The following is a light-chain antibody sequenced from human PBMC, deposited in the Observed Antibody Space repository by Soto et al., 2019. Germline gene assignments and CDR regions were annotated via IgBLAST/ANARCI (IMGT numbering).Light chain of an antibody. V-gene: IGLV2-23*01. J-gene: IGLJ2*01. Sequence: QLVLTQPASVSGSPGQSITISCTRTSNDFGTYYFVSWYQQQPDKAPKLIIYDATKRPSGVSSRFSGSKSGNTSSLTISGLQPEDEAHCYCCSYATYNMILGGGTKVTVL. CDR3: CSYATYNMI. CDR1: SNDFGTYYF. CDR2: DAT.